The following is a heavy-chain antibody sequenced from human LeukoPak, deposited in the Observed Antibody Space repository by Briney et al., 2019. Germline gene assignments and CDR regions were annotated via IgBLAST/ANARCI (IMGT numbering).Heavy chain of an antibody. CDR3: ARDRGSGYYDNAFDI. Sequence: PSQTLSLTCTVSGGSISSGDYYWSWIRQPAGKGLEWIGRIYTSGSTNYNPSLKSRVTISVDTSKNQFSLKLSSVTAADTAVYYCARDRGSGYYDNAFDIWGQGTMVTVSS. J-gene: IGHJ3*02. V-gene: IGHV4-61*02. CDR2: IYTSGST. CDR1: GGSISSGDYY. D-gene: IGHD3-3*01.